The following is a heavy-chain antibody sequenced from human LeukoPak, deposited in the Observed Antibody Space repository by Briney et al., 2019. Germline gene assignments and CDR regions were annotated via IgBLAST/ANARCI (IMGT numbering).Heavy chain of an antibody. D-gene: IGHD1-7*01. CDR1: GFTFSDYY. V-gene: IGHV3-11*04. Sequence: GGSLRLSCAASGFTFSDYYMSWLRQAPGKGLEWVSYISSSGSTIYYADSVKGRFTISRDNAKNSLYLKMNSQRAEDTAVYYCARDRVSVRNWNYSYYYYYYYMDVWGKGTTVTVSS. CDR3: ARDRVSVRNWNYSYYYYYYYMDV. CDR2: ISSSGSTI. J-gene: IGHJ6*03.